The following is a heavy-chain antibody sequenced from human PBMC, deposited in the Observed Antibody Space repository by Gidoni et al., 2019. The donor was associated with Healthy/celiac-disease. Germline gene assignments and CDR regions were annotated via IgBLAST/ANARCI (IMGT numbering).Heavy chain of an antibody. CDR1: GFPFSSYG. V-gene: IGHV3-33*01. CDR3: ARDGEQWLDNYFDY. D-gene: IGHD6-19*01. CDR2: IWYDGSNK. J-gene: IGHJ4*02. Sequence: QVQLVESGGGVGQPGRSLRLSCAASGFPFSSYGMHWVRQAPGKGLECVAVIWYDGSNKYYADSVKGRFTISRDNSKNTLYLQMNSLRAEDTAVYYCARDGEQWLDNYFDYWGQGTLVTVSS.